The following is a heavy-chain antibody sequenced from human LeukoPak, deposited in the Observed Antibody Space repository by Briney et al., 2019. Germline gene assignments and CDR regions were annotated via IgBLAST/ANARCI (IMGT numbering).Heavy chain of an antibody. CDR1: RFTFSSYG. CDR2: IWYDGSNK. CDR3: ASGIYYASVHTWSPV. V-gene: IGHV3-33*03. J-gene: IGHJ4*02. D-gene: IGHD3-10*01. Sequence: GGSLRLSCAASRFTFSSYGMHWVRQAPGKGLEWVAVIWYDGSNKYYADSVKDRFTISRDDAKNSLYLQMNSLGAEDTAVYYCASGIYYASVHTWSPVWGQGILVTVSS.